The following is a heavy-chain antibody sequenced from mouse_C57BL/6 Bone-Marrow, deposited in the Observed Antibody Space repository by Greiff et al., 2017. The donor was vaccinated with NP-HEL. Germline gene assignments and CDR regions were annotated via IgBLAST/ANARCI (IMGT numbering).Heavy chain of an antibody. CDR2: IDPETGGT. CDR1: GYTFTDYE. D-gene: IGHD1-1*01. Sequence: VQLQESGAELVRPGASVTLSCKASGYTFTDYEMHWVKQTPVHGLEWIGAIDPETGGTAYNQKFKGKAILTADKSSSTAYMELRSLTSEDSAVYYCTRSIYYGSNYAMDYWGQGTSVTVSS. CDR3: TRSIYYGSNYAMDY. V-gene: IGHV1-15*01. J-gene: IGHJ4*01.